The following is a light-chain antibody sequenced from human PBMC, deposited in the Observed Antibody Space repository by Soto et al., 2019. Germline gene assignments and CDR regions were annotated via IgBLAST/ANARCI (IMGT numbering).Light chain of an antibody. CDR2: DVR. CDR1: NSDVGGYDY. CDR3: SSDTSSTAVI. J-gene: IGLJ2*01. Sequence: HSALTQPASVSGSPGQSITMSCTGTNSDVGGYDYVSWYQQHPGKAPKLMIYDVRNRPSGVSDRFSGSKSGNTASLTISGLQTEAEASYYCSSDTSSTAVIFGGGAKLTVL. V-gene: IGLV2-14*01.